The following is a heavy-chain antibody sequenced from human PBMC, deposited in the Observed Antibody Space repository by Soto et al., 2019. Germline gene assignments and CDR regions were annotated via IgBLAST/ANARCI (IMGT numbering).Heavy chain of an antibody. Sequence: SETLSLTCAVSGASIGSGGWWSWVRQPPGKGLEWIAEIFHDGNTNYSPSLKSRVTISVDKSQNQFSLNVYSVNAADTAVYYCERHEGWTGPDQWGQGTLVPVSS. V-gene: IGHV4-4*02. J-gene: IGHJ5*02. CDR2: IFHDGNT. D-gene: IGHD2-8*02. CDR1: GASIGSGGW. CDR3: ERHEGWTGPDQ.